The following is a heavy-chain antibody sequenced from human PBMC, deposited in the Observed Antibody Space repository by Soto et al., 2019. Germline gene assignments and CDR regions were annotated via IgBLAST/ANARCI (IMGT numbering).Heavy chain of an antibody. CDR3: ARHYSGYDFIYYYMDV. J-gene: IGHJ6*03. CDR2: IYYSGST. CDR1: GGSISSSSYY. D-gene: IGHD5-12*01. V-gene: IGHV4-39*01. Sequence: PSETLSLTCTVSGGSISSSSYYWGWIRQPPGKGLEWIGSIYYSGSTYYNPSLKSRVTISVDTSKNQYSLKLSSVTAAETAVYYCARHYSGYDFIYYYMDVWGKGTTVTVSS.